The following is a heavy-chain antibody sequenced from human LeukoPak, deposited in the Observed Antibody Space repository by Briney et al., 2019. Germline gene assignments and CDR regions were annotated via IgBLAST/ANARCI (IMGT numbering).Heavy chain of an antibody. J-gene: IGHJ4*02. V-gene: IGHV4-4*07. CDR1: GGSISSYY. Sequence: SETLSLTCTVSGGSISSYYWSWIRQTAGKGLEWIGRIYTSGSTNYNPSLKSRVTMSVDTSKNQFSLKLSSVTAADTAVYYCARGYCSSTSCYFFDYWGQGTLVTVSS. D-gene: IGHD2-2*01. CDR3: ARGYCSSTSCYFFDY. CDR2: IYTSGST.